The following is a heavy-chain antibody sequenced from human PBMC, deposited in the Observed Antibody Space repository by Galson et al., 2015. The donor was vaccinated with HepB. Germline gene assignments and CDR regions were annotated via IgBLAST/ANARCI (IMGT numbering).Heavy chain of an antibody. CDR2: ISSSSSYI. J-gene: IGHJ6*02. V-gene: IGHV3-21*01. CDR1: GFTFSSYS. D-gene: IGHD1-7*01. Sequence: SLRLSCAASGFTFSSYSMNWVRQAPGKGLEWVSSISSSSSYIYYADSVKGRFTISRDNAKNSLYLQMNSLRAEDTAVYYCARGITGTTNVRGGTVYGMDVWGQGTTVTVSS. CDR3: ARGITGTTNVRGGTVYGMDV.